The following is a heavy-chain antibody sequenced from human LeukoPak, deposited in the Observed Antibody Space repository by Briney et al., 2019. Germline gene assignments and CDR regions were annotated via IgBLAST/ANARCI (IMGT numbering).Heavy chain of an antibody. CDR1: GGTFSSYA. Sequence: GASVKVSCKASGGTFSSYAISWVRQAPGQGLEWMGGIIPIFGTANYAQKFQGRVTMTRDTSTSTVYVELSSLRSEDTAVYYCARDGESVTYYYFMDVWGKGTTVTIS. D-gene: IGHD2-21*01. V-gene: IGHV1-69*05. CDR2: IIPIFGTA. J-gene: IGHJ6*03. CDR3: ARDGESVTYYYFMDV.